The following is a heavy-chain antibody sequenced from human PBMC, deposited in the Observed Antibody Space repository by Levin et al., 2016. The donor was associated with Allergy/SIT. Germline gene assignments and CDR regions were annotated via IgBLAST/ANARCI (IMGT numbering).Heavy chain of an antibody. CDR1: GYTFTSYY. CDR3: ARDTIIAAAGVPFDI. CDR2: INPSGGST. Sequence: ASVKVSCKASGYTFTSYYMHWVRQAPGQGLEWMGIINPSGGSTSYAQKFQGRVTMTRDTSTSTVYMELSSLRSEDTAVYYCARDTIIAAAGVPFDIWGQGTMVTVSS. J-gene: IGHJ3*02. D-gene: IGHD6-13*01. V-gene: IGHV1-46*01.